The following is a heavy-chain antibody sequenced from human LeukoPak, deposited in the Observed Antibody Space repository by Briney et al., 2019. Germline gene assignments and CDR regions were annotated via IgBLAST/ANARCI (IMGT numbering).Heavy chain of an antibody. V-gene: IGHV4-59*01. CDR2: IYYSGST. J-gene: IGHJ4*02. CDR3: ARGETYYYDSSGYYYFDY. D-gene: IGHD3-22*01. Sequence: SETLSLTCTVSGGSISSYYWSWIRQPPGKGLEWIGYIYYSGSTNYNPSLKSQVTISVDTSKNQFSLKLSSVTAADTAVYYCARGETYYYDSSGYYYFDYWGQGTLVTVSS. CDR1: GGSISSYY.